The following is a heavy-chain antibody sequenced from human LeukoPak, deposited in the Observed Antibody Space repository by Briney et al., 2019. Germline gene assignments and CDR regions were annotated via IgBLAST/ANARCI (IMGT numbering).Heavy chain of an antibody. Sequence: SETLSLTCAVYGGSFSGYYWSWIRQPPGKGLEWIGEINHSGSTNYNPSLKSRVTISVDTSKNQFSLKLSSVTAADTAVYYCARDGSYYRYFDYWGQGTLVTVSS. CDR2: INHSGST. D-gene: IGHD1-26*01. CDR1: GGSFSGYY. V-gene: IGHV4-34*01. CDR3: ARDGSYYRYFDY. J-gene: IGHJ4*02.